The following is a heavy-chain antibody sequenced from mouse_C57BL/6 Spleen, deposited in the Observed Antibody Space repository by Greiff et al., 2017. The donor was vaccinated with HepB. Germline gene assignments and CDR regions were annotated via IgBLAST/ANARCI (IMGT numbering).Heavy chain of an antibody. CDR3: ATNYDYDLGYAMDY. D-gene: IGHD2-4*01. V-gene: IGHV1-52*01. CDR1: GYTFTSYW. CDR2: IDPSDSET. Sequence: QVHVKQSGAELVRPGSSVKLSCKASGYTFTSYWMHWVKQRPIQGLEWIGNIDPSDSETHYNQKFKDKATLTVDKSSSTAYMQLSSLTSEDSAVYYCATNYDYDLGYAMDYWGQGTSVTVSS. J-gene: IGHJ4*01.